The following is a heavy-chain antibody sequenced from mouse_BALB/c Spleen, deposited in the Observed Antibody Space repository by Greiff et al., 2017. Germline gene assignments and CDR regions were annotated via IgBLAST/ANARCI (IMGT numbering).Heavy chain of an antibody. Sequence: VKLVESGPGLVAPSQSLSITCTVSGFSLTSYGVHWVRQPPGKGLEWLGVIWAGGSTNYNSALMSRLSISKDNSKSQVFLKMNSLQTDDTAMYYCAREDGNYVNWFAYWGQGTLVTVSA. CDR1: GFSLTSYG. CDR3: AREDGNYVNWFAY. D-gene: IGHD2-1*01. J-gene: IGHJ3*01. CDR2: IWAGGST. V-gene: IGHV2-9*02.